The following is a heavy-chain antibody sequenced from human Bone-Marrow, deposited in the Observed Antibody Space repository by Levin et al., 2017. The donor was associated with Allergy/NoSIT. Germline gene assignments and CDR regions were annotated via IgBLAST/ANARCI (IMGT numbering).Heavy chain of an antibody. D-gene: IGHD3-22*01. V-gene: IGHV3-21*01. CDR2: ISSSSSYI. Sequence: ASVKVSCAASGFTFSSYSMNWVRQAPGKGMEWVSSISSSSSYIYYADPVKGRFTISRDNAKNSLYLQMNSLRAEDTAVYYCARDWYYYDSSCYYPPYFDYWGQGTLVTVSS. CDR3: ARDWYYYDSSCYYPPYFDY. CDR1: GFTFSSYS. J-gene: IGHJ4*02.